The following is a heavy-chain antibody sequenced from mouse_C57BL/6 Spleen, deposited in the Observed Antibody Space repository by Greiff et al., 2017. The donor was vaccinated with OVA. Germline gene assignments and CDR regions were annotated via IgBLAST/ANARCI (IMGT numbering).Heavy chain of an antibody. CDR2: ISYSGST. CDR3: ARGANWDEGYYFDY. J-gene: IGHJ2*01. D-gene: IGHD4-1*01. V-gene: IGHV3-1*01. Sequence: DVKLQESGPGMVKPSQSLSLTCTVTGYSITSGYDWHWIRHFPGNKLEWMGYISYSGSTNYNPSLKSRISITHDTSKNHFFLKLNSVTTEDTATYYCARGANWDEGYYFDYWGQGTTLTVSS. CDR1: GYSITSGYD.